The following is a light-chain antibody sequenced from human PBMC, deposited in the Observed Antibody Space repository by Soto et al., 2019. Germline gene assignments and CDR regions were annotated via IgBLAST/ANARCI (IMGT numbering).Light chain of an antibody. CDR2: DAS. V-gene: IGKV1-5*01. J-gene: IGKJ1*01. Sequence: DIQMTHSPSTLSASVGDRVTITCRASQSISSSLAWYQQKPGKAPKLLIYDASNLESGVPSIFSGSGSGTEFTLTISSLPPDDFATYYCQQYSTYSTFGQGTKVDIK. CDR1: QSISSS. CDR3: QQYSTYST.